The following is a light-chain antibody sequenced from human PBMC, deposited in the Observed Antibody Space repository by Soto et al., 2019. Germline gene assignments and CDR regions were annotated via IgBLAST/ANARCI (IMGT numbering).Light chain of an antibody. J-gene: IGKJ5*01. CDR3: QQHSNWPPSIT. Sequence: EIVLTQSPATLSLSPGERATFSCRASQSVSSYLAWFQQKPGQAPRLLIYDASHRATGIAARFSASGSGTEFPLTISSLEPEDFAVYYCQQHSNWPPSITFGQGTRLEIK. CDR1: QSVSSY. CDR2: DAS. V-gene: IGKV3-11*01.